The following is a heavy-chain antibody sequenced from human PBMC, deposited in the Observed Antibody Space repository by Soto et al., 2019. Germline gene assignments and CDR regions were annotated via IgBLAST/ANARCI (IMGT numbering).Heavy chain of an antibody. Sequence: ESGGGVVQPGRSLRLSCAASGFTFSSYAMHWVRQAPGKGLEWVAVISYDGSNKYYADSVKGRFTISRDNSKNTLYLQMNSLRAEDTAVYYCARYPRGYDSSGSPRAGAFDIWGQGTMVTVSS. CDR2: ISYDGSNK. V-gene: IGHV3-30-3*01. CDR1: GFTFSSYA. J-gene: IGHJ3*02. CDR3: ARYPRGYDSSGSPRAGAFDI. D-gene: IGHD3-22*01.